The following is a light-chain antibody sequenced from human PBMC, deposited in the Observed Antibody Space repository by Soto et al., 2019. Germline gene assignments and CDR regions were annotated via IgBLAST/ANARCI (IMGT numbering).Light chain of an antibody. Sequence: QSALTQPASVSGSPGQSITISCTGTNSDVGSFNLVSWYQHHPGKAPKLMIYEAYKRPSGVSHRFSGSKSGNTASLTISGLQAEYESDYYCCSFAGGRTFVFGTGTKLTVL. J-gene: IGLJ1*01. CDR3: CSFAGGRTFV. CDR1: NSDVGSFNL. V-gene: IGLV2-23*01. CDR2: EAY.